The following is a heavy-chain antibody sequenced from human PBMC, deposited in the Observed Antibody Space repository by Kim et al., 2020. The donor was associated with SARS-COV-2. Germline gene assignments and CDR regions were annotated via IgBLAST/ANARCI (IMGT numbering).Heavy chain of an antibody. Sequence: GGSLRLSCAASGFTFSSYGMHWVRQAPGKGLEWVAFISYDGSNKYYADSVKDRFTISRDNSKNTLYLQMNSLRAEDTAVYYCARDTEDCSSTSCYVDYWGQGTLVTVSS. V-gene: IGHV3-33*05. CDR3: ARDTEDCSSTSCYVDY. D-gene: IGHD2-2*01. J-gene: IGHJ4*02. CDR1: GFTFSSYG. CDR2: ISYDGSNK.